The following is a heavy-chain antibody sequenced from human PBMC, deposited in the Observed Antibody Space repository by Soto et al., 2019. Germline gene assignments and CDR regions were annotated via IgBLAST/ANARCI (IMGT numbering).Heavy chain of an antibody. CDR1: GFTFSSYA. Sequence: PGGSLRLSCAASGFTFSSYAMSWVRQAPGKGLEWVSAISGSGGSTYYADSVKGRFTISRDNSKNTLYLQMNSLRAEDTAVYYCARDLKVGGSSWYWDYYYYGMDVWGQGTTVTVSS. J-gene: IGHJ6*02. V-gene: IGHV3-23*01. CDR3: ARDLKVGGSSWYWDYYYYGMDV. D-gene: IGHD6-13*01. CDR2: ISGSGGST.